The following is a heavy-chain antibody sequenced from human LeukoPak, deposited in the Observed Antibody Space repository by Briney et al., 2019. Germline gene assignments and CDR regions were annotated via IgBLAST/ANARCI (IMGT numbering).Heavy chain of an antibody. J-gene: IGHJ3*02. Sequence: GGSLRLSCAASGFTFSSYAMSWVRQAPGKGLEWVSAISGSGGSTYYADSVKGRFTIPRDNSKNTLYLQMNSLRTEDTALYKCVKDRAFNTNWLGVFDIWGQGTMVAVSS. D-gene: IGHD3-9*01. CDR2: ISGSGGST. V-gene: IGHV3-23*01. CDR3: VKDRAFNTNWLGVFDI. CDR1: GFTFSSYA.